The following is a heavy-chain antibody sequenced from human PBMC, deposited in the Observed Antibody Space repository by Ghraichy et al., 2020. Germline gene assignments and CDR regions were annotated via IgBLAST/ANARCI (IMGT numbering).Heavy chain of an antibody. CDR3: ARGGTPAYKYYFGLDV. CDR2: ISHRRSA. CDR1: GYSISSGYF. Sequence: SQTLSLTCTVSGYSISSGYFWGWIRQSPGRGLQWIGSISHRRSAYYSLSLGYRVTISRDTSKNQFSLQLSSVTAADTAVYYCARGGTPAYKYYFGLDVWGQGITVTVS. D-gene: IGHD5-24*01. J-gene: IGHJ6*02. V-gene: IGHV4-38-2*02.